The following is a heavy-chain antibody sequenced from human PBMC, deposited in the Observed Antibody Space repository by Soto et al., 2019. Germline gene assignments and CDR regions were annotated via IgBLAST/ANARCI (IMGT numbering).Heavy chain of an antibody. D-gene: IGHD2-15*01. CDR1: GFTVSTKY. CDR3: VVEDLGMEV. CDR2: IYSNGNT. V-gene: IGHV3-53*01. J-gene: IGHJ6*02. Sequence: GSLRLACAASGFTVSTKYRTCVRQTPGKGLEWVSIIYSNGNTYYADSVKGRFTISRDNSKNTLYLQMNSLRVDDTAVYYCVVEDLGMEVWGQGTNVSVSS.